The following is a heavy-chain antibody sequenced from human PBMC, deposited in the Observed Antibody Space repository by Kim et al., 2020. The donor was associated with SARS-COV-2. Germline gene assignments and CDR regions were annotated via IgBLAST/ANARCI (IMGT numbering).Heavy chain of an antibody. CDR3: ARAYCSSTSCHFDY. CDR1: GFTFSSYG. J-gene: IGHJ4*02. CDR2: ISYDGSNK. V-gene: IGHV3-33*05. D-gene: IGHD2-2*01. Sequence: GGSLRLSCAASGFTFSSYGMHWVRQAPGKGLEWVAVISYDGSNKYYADSVKGRFTISRDNSKNTLYLQMNSLRAEDTAVYYCARAYCSSTSCHFDYWGQG.